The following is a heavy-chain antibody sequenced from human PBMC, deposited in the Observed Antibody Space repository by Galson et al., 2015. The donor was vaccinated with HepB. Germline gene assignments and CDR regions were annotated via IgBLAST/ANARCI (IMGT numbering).Heavy chain of an antibody. CDR1: GGSISSSSYY. CDR3: ARSGGNVWVYFDY. D-gene: IGHD3-16*01. Sequence: ETLSLTCTVSGGSISSSSYYWGWIRQPPGKGLEWIGSIYYSGSTYYNPSLKSRVTISVDTSKNQFSLKLSSVTAADTAVYYCARSGGNVWVYFDYWGQGTLVTVSS. J-gene: IGHJ4*02. V-gene: IGHV4-39*07. CDR2: IYYSGST.